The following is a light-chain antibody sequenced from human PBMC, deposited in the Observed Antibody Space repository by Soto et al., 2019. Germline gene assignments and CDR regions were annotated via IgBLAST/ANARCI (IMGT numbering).Light chain of an antibody. CDR2: DVT. J-gene: IGLJ2*01. Sequence: QSALTQPASVSGSPGQSITLSCTGTSSDVGGYDYVSWYQQHPGKVPKLIIYDVTNRPSGVSDRFSGSKSRNTASLTISGLQAEDEADYYCTSYTTSATFVFGGGTKLTGL. V-gene: IGLV2-14*03. CDR3: TSYTTSATFV. CDR1: SSDVGGYDY.